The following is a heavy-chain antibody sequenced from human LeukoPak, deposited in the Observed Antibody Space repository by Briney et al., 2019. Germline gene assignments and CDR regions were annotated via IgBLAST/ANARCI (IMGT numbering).Heavy chain of an antibody. J-gene: IGHJ6*03. D-gene: IGHD3-10*01. CDR1: GGSFSGYY. CDR3: SRYGSGSYYRDYYYYMDV. Sequence: PSETLSLTCAVDGGSFSGYYWSWIRQPPGKGLEWIGEINHSGSTNYNPSLKSRVTISVDTSKNQFSLKLSSVTAADTAVYYCSRYGSGSYYRDYYYYMDVWGKGTTVTVSS. CDR2: INHSGST. V-gene: IGHV4-34*01.